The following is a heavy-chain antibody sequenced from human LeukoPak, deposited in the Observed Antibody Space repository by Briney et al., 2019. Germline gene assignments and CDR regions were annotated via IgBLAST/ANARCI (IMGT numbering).Heavy chain of an antibody. CDR2: IYTSGST. V-gene: IGHV4-61*02. CDR1: GGPISSGSYY. Sequence: SETLSLTCTVCGGPISSGSYYWSWIRQPAGKGLEWIGRIYTSGSTSCHPSGTSRVPLSVVTSKTQFSLKLRSRPAPDSAVYYCGREFDPWGQRTLVTVSS. CDR3: GREFDP. J-gene: IGHJ5*02.